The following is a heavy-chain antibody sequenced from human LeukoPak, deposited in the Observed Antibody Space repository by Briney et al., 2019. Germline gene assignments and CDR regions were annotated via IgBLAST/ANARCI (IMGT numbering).Heavy chain of an antibody. CDR1: GYTFTSYD. V-gene: IGHV1-8*01. CDR2: MNPNSGNT. D-gene: IGHD6-13*01. CDR3: ARLRAAAGRKTNWFDP. Sequence: ASVKVSCKASGYTFTSYDINWVRRATGQGLEWMGWMNPNSGNTGYAQKFQGRVTMTRNTSISTAYMELSSLRSEDTAVYYCARLRAAAGRKTNWFDPWGQGTLVTVSS. J-gene: IGHJ5*02.